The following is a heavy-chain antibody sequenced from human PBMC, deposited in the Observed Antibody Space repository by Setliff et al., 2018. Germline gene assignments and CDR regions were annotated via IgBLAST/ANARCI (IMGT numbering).Heavy chain of an antibody. Sequence: ASVKVSCKASGYTFSSYAMNWVRQAPGQGLEWMGWINTNTGNPTYAQGLTGRFVSSLDTSVSTTYLQISRRKAEDTAVYYCARGEYTSLPSGVYYHMDVWGKVTTVTVSS. J-gene: IGHJ6*03. CDR2: INTNTGNP. D-gene: IGHD6-6*01. CDR1: GYTFSSYA. CDR3: ARGEYTSLPSGVYYHMDV. V-gene: IGHV7-4-1*02.